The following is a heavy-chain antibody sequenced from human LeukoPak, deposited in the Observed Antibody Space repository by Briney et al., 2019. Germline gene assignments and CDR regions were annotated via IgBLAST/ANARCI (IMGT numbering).Heavy chain of an antibody. D-gene: IGHD2-2*01. CDR3: AREGRFVVVPAAIPFTVMANWFDP. CDR1: GYTFTGYY. V-gene: IGHV1-2*02. J-gene: IGHJ5*02. Sequence: VASVKVSCKASGYTFTGYYMHWVRQAPGQGLEWMGCINPNSGGTNYAQKFQGRVTMTRDTSISTAYMELSRLRSDDTAVYYCAREGRFVVVPAAIPFTVMANWFDPWGQGTLVTVYS. CDR2: INPNSGGT.